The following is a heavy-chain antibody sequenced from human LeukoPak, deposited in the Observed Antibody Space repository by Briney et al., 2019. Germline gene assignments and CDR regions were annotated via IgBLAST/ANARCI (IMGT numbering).Heavy chain of an antibody. CDR1: GGSISSGSYY. Sequence: PSETLSLTCTVSGGSISSGSYYWSWIRQPAGKGLEWIGRIYTSGSTNYNPSLKSRVTISVDTSKNQFSLKLSSVTAADTAVCYCAREAPFYCSSTSCRALPFDYWGQGTLVTVSS. CDR2: IYTSGST. CDR3: AREAPFYCSSTSCRALPFDY. V-gene: IGHV4-61*02. J-gene: IGHJ4*02. D-gene: IGHD2-2*01.